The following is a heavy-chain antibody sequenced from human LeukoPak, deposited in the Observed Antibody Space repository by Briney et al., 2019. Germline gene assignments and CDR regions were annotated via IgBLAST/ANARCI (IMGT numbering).Heavy chain of an antibody. V-gene: IGHV4-4*02. CDR1: GGSISSSNW. D-gene: IGHD2-21*01. CDR3: ARIVVEATFDY. Sequence: SETLSLTCAVSGGSISSSNWWSWVRQPPGKRLEWIGEIYHSGSTYYNPSLKSRVSISVDTSKNQFSLRLSSVTAADTAVYYCARIVVEATFDYWGQGTLVTVSS. J-gene: IGHJ4*02. CDR2: IYHSGST.